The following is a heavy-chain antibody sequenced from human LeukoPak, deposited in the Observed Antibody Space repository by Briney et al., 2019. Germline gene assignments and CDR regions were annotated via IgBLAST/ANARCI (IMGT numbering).Heavy chain of an antibody. J-gene: IGHJ4*02. V-gene: IGHV3-23*01. Sequence: GGSLRLSCAPSGFTFSRFAMSWVRQAPGKGLEWVSAIGGSGGSIYYADSVKGRFTISRDNSKNALYLQMNSLRAEDAAIYYCAKDRAIAVGALDYWGQGTLVTVSS. CDR1: GFTFSRFA. CDR2: IGGSGGSI. D-gene: IGHD1-26*01. CDR3: AKDRAIAVGALDY.